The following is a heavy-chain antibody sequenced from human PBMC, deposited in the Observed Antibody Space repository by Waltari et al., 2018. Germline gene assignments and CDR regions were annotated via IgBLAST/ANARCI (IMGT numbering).Heavy chain of an antibody. V-gene: IGHV2-5*02. CDR1: DFSLSRSGLT. D-gene: IGHD3-10*01. CDR3: ARSRGMTYLDF. Sequence: QITLKESGPTVVKPTETLTLTCNFSDFSLSRSGLTVSWVRQPPGKALEWLAVIYWDDDTRYSPFLRTRLTITKDTSKNSVVLTLANMDPGDTAAYFCARSRGMTYLDFWGQGILVTVSS. J-gene: IGHJ4*02. CDR2: IYWDDDT.